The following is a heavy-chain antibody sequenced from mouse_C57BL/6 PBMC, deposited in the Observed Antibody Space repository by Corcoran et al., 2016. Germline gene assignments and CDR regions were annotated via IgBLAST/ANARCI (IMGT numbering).Heavy chain of an antibody. J-gene: IGHJ2*01. V-gene: IGHV1-19*01. CDR2: INPYNGGT. CDR3: ARLTTVVANDY. Sequence: EVQLQQSGPVLVKPGASVKMSCKASGYTFTDYYMNWVKQSHGKSLEWIGVINPYNGGTSYNQKFKGKATLTVDKSSSTAYMELNSLTSEDSAVYYCARLTTVVANDYWGQGTTLTVSS. D-gene: IGHD1-1*01. CDR1: GYTFTDYY.